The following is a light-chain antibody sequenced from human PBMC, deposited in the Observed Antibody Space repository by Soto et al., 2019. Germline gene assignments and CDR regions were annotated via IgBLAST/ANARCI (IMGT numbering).Light chain of an antibody. CDR3: AAWDDSLNGPV. Sequence: QSVLTQPPSASGTPGQRVTISCSGSNSNIGSNIVNWYQQLPGTAPKLVIYSNNQRPSGVPDRFSGSKSGTSASLAFSGLQSEDDADYYCAAWDDSLNGPVFGGGTKLTVL. J-gene: IGLJ2*01. CDR1: NSNIGSNI. CDR2: SNN. V-gene: IGLV1-44*01.